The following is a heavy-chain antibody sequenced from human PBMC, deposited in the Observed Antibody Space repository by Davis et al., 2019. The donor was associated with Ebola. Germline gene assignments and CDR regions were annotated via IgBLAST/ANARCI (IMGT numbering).Heavy chain of an antibody. CDR2: IWYDGSNK. CDR3: ARDFRSGSYYLDY. V-gene: IGHV3-33*01. Sequence: GGSLRLSCAASGFTFSSYGMHWVRQAPGKGLEWVAVIWYDGSNKYYADSVKGRFTISKDNSKNTLYLQMNSLRAEDTAVYYCARDFRSGSYYLDYWGQGTLVTVSS. CDR1: GFTFSSYG. D-gene: IGHD1-26*01. J-gene: IGHJ4*02.